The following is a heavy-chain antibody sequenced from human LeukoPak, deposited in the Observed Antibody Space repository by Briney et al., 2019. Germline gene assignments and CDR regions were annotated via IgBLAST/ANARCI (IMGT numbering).Heavy chain of an antibody. V-gene: IGHV3-15*01. CDR3: TTVLGP. CDR2: IKSKTDGGTT. J-gene: IGHJ5*02. Sequence: ESPSLTCAVSGGSISSSNWWSWVRQAPGKGLEWVGRIKSKTDGGTTDYAAPVKGRFTISRDDSKNTLYLQMNSLKTEHTAVYYCTTVLGPLGQGTLVTVSS. CDR1: GGSISSSNW.